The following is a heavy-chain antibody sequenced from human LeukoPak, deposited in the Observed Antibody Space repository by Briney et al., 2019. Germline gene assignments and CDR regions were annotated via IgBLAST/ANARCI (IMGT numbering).Heavy chain of an antibody. D-gene: IGHD1-1*01. CDR3: ARRYNWNVRWD. CDR2: IYYSGST. V-gene: IGHV4-39*07. J-gene: IGHJ4*02. CDR1: GGSISSTNYY. Sequence: PSETLSLTCTVSGGSISSTNYYWGWIRQPPGKGLEWIGSIYYSGSTYYNPSLKSRLTISLDTSKNQFSLRLSSVTAADTAFYYCARRYNWNVRWDWGQGTLVTVSP.